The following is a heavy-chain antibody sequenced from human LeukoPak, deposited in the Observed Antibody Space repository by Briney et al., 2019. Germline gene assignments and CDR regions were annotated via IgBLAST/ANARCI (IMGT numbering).Heavy chain of an antibody. CDR2: ISSDGSNK. J-gene: IGHJ4*02. D-gene: IGHD5-18*01. CDR1: GFTFSGFG. CDR3: AKDQRRGYSYGFDY. V-gene: IGHV3-30*18. Sequence: PGGTLRLSCAASGFTFSGFGIYWVRQAPGKGLEWVAVISSDGSNKYYEDSVKGRFTISRDNSKNTLYLQMNSLRADDTAVYYCAKDQRRGYSYGFDYWGQGTLITVSS.